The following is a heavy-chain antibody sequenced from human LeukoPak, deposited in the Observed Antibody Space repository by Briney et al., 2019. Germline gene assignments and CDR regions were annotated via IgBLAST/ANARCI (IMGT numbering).Heavy chain of an antibody. CDR3: ARSPDYSRFDY. Sequence: GASVKVSCKASGYTFTSYDINWVRQAPGQGLEWMGWINPSSGGTIYAQKFQGRVTMTRHTSINTAFMELRRLTSDDTAVYYCARSPDYSRFDYWGQGSLVTVSS. V-gene: IGHV1-2*02. CDR1: GYTFTSYD. CDR2: INPSSGGT. D-gene: IGHD4-11*01. J-gene: IGHJ4*02.